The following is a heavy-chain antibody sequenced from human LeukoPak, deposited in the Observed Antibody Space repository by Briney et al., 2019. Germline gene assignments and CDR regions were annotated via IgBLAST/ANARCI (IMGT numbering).Heavy chain of an antibody. Sequence: SETLSLTCTVSGGSISSSSYYWGWIRQPPGKGLEWIGSIYYSGSTYYNPSLKSRVTISVDTSKNQFSLKLSSVTAADTAVYYCARARALTMVRGVIGYWGQGTLVTVSS. CDR1: GGSISSSSYY. D-gene: IGHD3-10*01. J-gene: IGHJ4*02. CDR3: ARARALTMVRGVIGY. CDR2: IYYSGST. V-gene: IGHV4-39*07.